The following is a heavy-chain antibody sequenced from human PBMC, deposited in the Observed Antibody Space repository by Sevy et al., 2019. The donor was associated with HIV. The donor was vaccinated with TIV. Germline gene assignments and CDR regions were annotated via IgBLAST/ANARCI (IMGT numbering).Heavy chain of an antibody. Sequence: GGSLRLSCAASGFNFKTHGMHWVRQAPGKGLEWVAVIPYDGNIKYYVDSVKGRFTVSRDNSNNTLYLQMNSLRVEDTAVYYCARDQVSYHYIPGGYWGQGTLLTVSS. CDR2: IPYDGNIK. D-gene: IGHD3-16*02. CDR3: ARDQVSYHYIPGGY. V-gene: IGHV3-30*03. J-gene: IGHJ4*02. CDR1: GFNFKTHG.